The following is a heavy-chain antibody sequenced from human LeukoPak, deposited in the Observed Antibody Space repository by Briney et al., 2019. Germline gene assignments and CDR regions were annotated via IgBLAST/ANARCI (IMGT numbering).Heavy chain of an antibody. J-gene: IGHJ3*02. D-gene: IGHD3-3*01. V-gene: IGHV1-18*01. CDR3: ARSTSTTIFGVVIMDDAFDI. CDR1: GYTFTSYG. CDR2: ISAYNGNT. Sequence: ASVTVSCTASGYTFTSYGISWVRQAPGQGLEWMGWISAYNGNTNYAQKLQGRVTMTTDTSTSTAYMELRSLRSGDTAVYYCARSTSTTIFGVVIMDDAFDIWGQGTMVTVSS.